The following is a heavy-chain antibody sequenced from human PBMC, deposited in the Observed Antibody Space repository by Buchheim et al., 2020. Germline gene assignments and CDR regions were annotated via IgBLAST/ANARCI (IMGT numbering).Heavy chain of an antibody. Sequence: EVQLVESGGGLVQPGGSLRLSCAASGFTFSSYWMSWVRQAPGKGLEWVVNIKQDGSEKYYVDSVKGRFTISRDNAKNSLYLQMNSLRAEDTAVYYCARAYDFWSGYYGLGYYYMDVWGKGTT. J-gene: IGHJ6*03. CDR2: IKQDGSEK. CDR3: ARAYDFWSGYYGLGYYYMDV. CDR1: GFTFSSYW. V-gene: IGHV3-7*01. D-gene: IGHD3-3*01.